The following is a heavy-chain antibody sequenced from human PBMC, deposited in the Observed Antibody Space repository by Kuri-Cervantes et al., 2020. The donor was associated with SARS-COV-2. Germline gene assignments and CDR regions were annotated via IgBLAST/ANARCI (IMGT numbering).Heavy chain of an antibody. D-gene: IGHD4-11*01. J-gene: IGHJ6*02. Sequence: ETLSLTCAASGFTFSSNWMSWVRQAPGKGLEWVANIKQDGSEKYYVDSVQGRFTIPRDNAKNSLYLEMNSLRAEDTAVYYCTTVRMNRKKNIMDVWGQGTTVTVSS. CDR2: IKQDGSEK. CDR3: TTVRMNRKKNIMDV. CDR1: GFTFSSNW. V-gene: IGHV3-7*02.